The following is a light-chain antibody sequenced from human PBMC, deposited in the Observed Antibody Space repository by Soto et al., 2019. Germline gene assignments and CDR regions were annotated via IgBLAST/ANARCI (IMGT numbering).Light chain of an antibody. CDR1: QSISNS. V-gene: IGKV1-39*01. CDR2: AAS. Sequence: DIQMTQSPSSLSASIGDRVTITCRASQSISNSLNWYQQRPGKAPNLLIYAASNLQSGVPSRFSGSGSGTDFTLTISSLQPEDFATYFCQQSYTTPTWTFGHGTKVEIK. CDR3: QQSYTTPTWT. J-gene: IGKJ1*01.